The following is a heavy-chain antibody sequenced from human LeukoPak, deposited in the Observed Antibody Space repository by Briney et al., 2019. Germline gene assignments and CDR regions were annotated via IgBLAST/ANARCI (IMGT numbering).Heavy chain of an antibody. Sequence: PSETLSLTCAVSGGSISSSNWWSWVRQPPGKGLEWIGEIYHSGSTNYNPSLKSRVTISVDKSENQFSLKLSSVTAADTAVYYCARDLSSSGWYYYYYMDVWGKGTTVTVSS. V-gene: IGHV4-4*02. CDR2: IYHSGST. CDR1: GGSISSSNW. J-gene: IGHJ6*03. D-gene: IGHD6-19*01. CDR3: ARDLSSSGWYYYYYMDV.